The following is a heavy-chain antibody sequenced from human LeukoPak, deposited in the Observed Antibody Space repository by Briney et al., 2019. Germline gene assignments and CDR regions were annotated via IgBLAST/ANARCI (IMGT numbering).Heavy chain of an antibody. CDR3: ARGFDGYNCDY. CDR2: INPDGDVT. Sequence: ASVKVSCKASGYSFTGYYIHWVRQAPGQGLEWMGWINPDGDVTKSAQKFQGRVTMTTDKSISTAYMELSRLRSDDTAVYYCARGFDGYNCDYWGQGTLVTVSS. J-gene: IGHJ4*02. CDR1: GYSFTGYY. V-gene: IGHV1-2*02. D-gene: IGHD5-24*01.